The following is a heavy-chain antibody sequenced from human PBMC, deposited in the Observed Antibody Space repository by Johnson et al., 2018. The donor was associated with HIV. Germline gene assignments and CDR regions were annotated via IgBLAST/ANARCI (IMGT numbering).Heavy chain of an antibody. CDR1: GFTFSSYD. V-gene: IGHV3-13*01. CDR2: IGTAGDT. Sequence: VQLVESGGGLVQPGRSLRLSCAASGFTFSSYDMHWVRQATGKGLEWVSAIGTAGDTYYPGSVKGRFTISRDNSKNTLYLQMNSLRDADTAVYYCARGLGWDTNLAFDIWGQGTMVTVSS. CDR3: ARGLGWDTNLAFDI. D-gene: IGHD4-11*01. J-gene: IGHJ3*02.